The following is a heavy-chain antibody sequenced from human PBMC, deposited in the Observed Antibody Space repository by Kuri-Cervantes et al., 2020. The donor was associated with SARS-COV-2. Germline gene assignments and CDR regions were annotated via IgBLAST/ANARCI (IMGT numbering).Heavy chain of an antibody. J-gene: IGHJ4*02. CDR1: GYTFTGYY. Sequence: ASVKVSCKASGYTFTGYYMHWVRQAPGQGLEWMGWINPNSGGTIYAQKFQGRVTMTEDTSTDTAYMELSSLRSEDTAVYYCATFGGSYPKYYFDYWGQGTLVTVSS. CDR3: ATFGGSYPKYYFDY. CDR2: INPNSGGT. V-gene: IGHV1-2*02. D-gene: IGHD1-26*01.